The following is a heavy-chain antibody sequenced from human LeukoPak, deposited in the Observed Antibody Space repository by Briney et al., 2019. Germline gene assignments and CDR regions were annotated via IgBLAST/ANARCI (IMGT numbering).Heavy chain of an antibody. V-gene: IGHV4-34*01. D-gene: IGHD4-17*01. CDR3: ARDKRYGDYTVDY. J-gene: IGHJ4*02. CDR1: GGSFSGFY. Sequence: PSETLSLTCAVYGGSFSGFYWSWIRQTSGKGLEWIGEINHSGSTNYNPSLKSRVTISVDTSKDQFSLNMRSVTAADAGMYYCARDKRYGDYTVDYWGQGTLVTVSS. CDR2: INHSGST.